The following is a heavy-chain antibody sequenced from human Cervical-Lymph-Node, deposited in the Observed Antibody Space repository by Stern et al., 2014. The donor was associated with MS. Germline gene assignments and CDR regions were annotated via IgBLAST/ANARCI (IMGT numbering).Heavy chain of an antibody. CDR2: ISWNSGSI. J-gene: IGHJ4*02. Sequence: DVQLVESGGGLVQPGRSLRLSCAASGFNLDEYAMHWVRQGPGKGLEWVSGISWNSGSIGYADSVKGRFTISRDNAKNSLYLQMNSLRAEDTALYYCAKAGYDTLTGYIYYFDYWGQGTLVTVSS. CDR3: AKAGYDTLTGYIYYFDY. CDR1: GFNLDEYA. V-gene: IGHV3-9*01. D-gene: IGHD3-9*01.